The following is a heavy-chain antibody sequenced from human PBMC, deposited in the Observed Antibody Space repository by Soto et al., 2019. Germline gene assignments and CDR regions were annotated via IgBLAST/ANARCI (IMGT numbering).Heavy chain of an antibody. CDR2: ISYDGSNK. CDR1: GFTFSSYA. Sequence: PGGSLRLSCAASGFTFSSYAMHWVRQAPGKGLEWVAVISYDGSNKYYADSVKGRFTISRDNSKNTLYLQMNSLRAEDTAVYYCAREDIVVVPAALSIFDYWGQGTLVTVSS. D-gene: IGHD2-2*01. J-gene: IGHJ4*02. V-gene: IGHV3-30-3*01. CDR3: AREDIVVVPAALSIFDY.